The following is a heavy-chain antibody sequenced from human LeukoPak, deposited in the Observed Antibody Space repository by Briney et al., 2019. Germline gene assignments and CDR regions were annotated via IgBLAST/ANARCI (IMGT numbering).Heavy chain of an antibody. CDR2: ISAYNGNT. CDR1: GYTFTSYG. J-gene: IGHJ4*02. CDR3: ARDLLYYDSSGYYS. D-gene: IGHD3-22*01. V-gene: IGHV1-18*01. Sequence: ASVKVSCKASGYTFTSYGIRWVRQAPGQGLEWMGWISAYNGNTNYAQKLQGRVTMTTDTSTSTAYMELRSLRSDDTAVYYCARDLLYYDSSGYYSWGQGTLVTVSS.